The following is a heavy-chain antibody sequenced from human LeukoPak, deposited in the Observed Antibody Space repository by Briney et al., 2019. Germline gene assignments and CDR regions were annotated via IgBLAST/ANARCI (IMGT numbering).Heavy chain of an antibody. CDR3: ARTVAGNYYGMDV. J-gene: IGHJ6*02. Sequence: GESLKISCQGSGYRFTSYWIGWVRQKPGKGLEWLGMIYPDDSDTRYSRSFLGQVTISADTSINTAYLQWSSLMASDTAMYYCARTVAGNYYGMDVWGQGTTVTVSS. CDR1: GYRFTSYW. CDR2: IYPDDSDT. D-gene: IGHD6-19*01. V-gene: IGHV5-51*01.